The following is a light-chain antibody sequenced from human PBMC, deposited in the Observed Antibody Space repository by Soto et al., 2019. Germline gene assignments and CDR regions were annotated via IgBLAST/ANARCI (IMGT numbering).Light chain of an antibody. CDR1: QSVSTY. CDR3: QQYNDWPPRT. Sequence: EIVMTQSPATLSVSPGERATLSCRASQSVSTYLAWYQQKPGQAPRLLIYDASTRATDIPARFSGSGSGTEFTLTITSLQSEDFAVYYCQQYNDWPPRTFGQGTKVDIK. J-gene: IGKJ1*01. V-gene: IGKV3-15*01. CDR2: DAS.